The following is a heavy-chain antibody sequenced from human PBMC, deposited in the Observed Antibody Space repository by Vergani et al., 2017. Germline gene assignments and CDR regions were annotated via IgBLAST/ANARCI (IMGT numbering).Heavy chain of an antibody. CDR2: IHTSGST. J-gene: IGHJ6*02. CDR1: GGSINSHNYY. Sequence: QVQLQESGPGLVKPSQTLSLTCTVSGGSINSHNYYWSWIRQPAGKGLEWIGRIHTSGSTNYNPSLKSRVTMSEDTSKNQFSLNLTSVTAADTAIYYCAGQRGSGGFFPSSYFYGMDVWGHGTTVTVSS. CDR3: AGQRGSGGFFPSSYFYGMDV. V-gene: IGHV4-61*02. D-gene: IGHD3-10*01.